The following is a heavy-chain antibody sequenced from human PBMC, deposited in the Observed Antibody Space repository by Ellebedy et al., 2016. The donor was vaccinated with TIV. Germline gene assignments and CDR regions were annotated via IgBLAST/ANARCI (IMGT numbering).Heavy chain of an antibody. Sequence: ASVKVSCKASGYTFTSYYMHWVRQAPGQGLEWMGIINPSGGSTSYAQKFQGRVTMTRDTSISAAYMELSRLTSADTAVYYCARGPYGGISVWYFDVWGRGTLVTVSS. D-gene: IGHD4-23*01. CDR3: ARGPYGGISVWYFDV. J-gene: IGHJ2*01. CDR2: INPSGGST. CDR1: GYTFTSYY. V-gene: IGHV1-46*01.